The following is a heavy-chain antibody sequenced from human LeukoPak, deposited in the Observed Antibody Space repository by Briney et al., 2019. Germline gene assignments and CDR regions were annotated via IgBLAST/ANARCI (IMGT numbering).Heavy chain of an antibody. Sequence: ASVKVSCKASGYTFTSYGISWVQQAPGQGLEWMGWISAYNGNTNYAQKLQGRVTMTTDTSTSTAYMELRSLRSDDTAVYYCARDVWSLIQVGGDFDYWGQGTLVTVSS. V-gene: IGHV1-18*01. J-gene: IGHJ4*02. CDR2: ISAYNGNT. CDR1: GYTFTSYG. CDR3: ARDVWSLIQVGGDFDY. D-gene: IGHD3-3*01.